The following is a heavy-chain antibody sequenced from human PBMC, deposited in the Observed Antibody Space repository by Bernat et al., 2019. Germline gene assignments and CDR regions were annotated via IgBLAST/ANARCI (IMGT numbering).Heavy chain of an antibody. D-gene: IGHD3-10*01. CDR2: IYHSGAT. V-gene: IGHV4-4*02. J-gene: IGHJ4*02. CDR1: SGSISTNNW. Sequence: QVQLQESGPGLVMPSGTLSLTCVVSSGSISTNNWWSWVRQSPGKGLEWIGEIYHSGATNYNPSLKSRVTISGDKSKNQFSLKLSSVAAADTAVYYCAGVTTYYYGSENYLDYWGQGILVTVSS. CDR3: AGVTTYYYGSENYLDY.